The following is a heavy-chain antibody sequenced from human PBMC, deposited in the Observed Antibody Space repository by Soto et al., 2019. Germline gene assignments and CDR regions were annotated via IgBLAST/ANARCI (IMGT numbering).Heavy chain of an antibody. CDR2: INEDGNKQ. V-gene: IGHV3-7*01. J-gene: IGHJ4*02. D-gene: IGHD6-25*01. Sequence: EVQLVESGGGLVQPGGSLRLSCVVSGFIFNTYWMTWIRQAPGKGLEWVANINEDGNKQNYVDSVRGRFTISRDNAKTSLYLQMNSLRVEDTAVYYCATRAGAPADWGQGTLVTVSS. CDR3: ATRAGAPAD. CDR1: GFIFNTYW.